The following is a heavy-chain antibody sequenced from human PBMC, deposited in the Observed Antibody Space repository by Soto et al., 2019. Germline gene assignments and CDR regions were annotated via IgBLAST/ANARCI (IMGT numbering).Heavy chain of an antibody. CDR3: ARDLERFLEWFLDY. CDR1: GVPLSRYS. CDR2: ISSSRSYI. Sequence: WGSLIVPCAASGVPLSRYSMNWVRQAPGKGLGWVSSISSSRSYIYYADSVKGRFTISRDNAKNSLYLQMNSLRAEDTAVYYCARDLERFLEWFLDYWGQGTLVTVSS. J-gene: IGHJ4*02. D-gene: IGHD3-3*01. V-gene: IGHV3-21*01.